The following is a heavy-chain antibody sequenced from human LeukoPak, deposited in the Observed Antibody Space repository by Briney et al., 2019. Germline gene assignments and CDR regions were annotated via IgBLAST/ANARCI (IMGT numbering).Heavy chain of an antibody. V-gene: IGHV3-30-3*01. CDR1: GFSFSTYT. Sequence: GGSLRLSCAASGFSFSTYTMHWVRQAPGKGLEWVAVISYDGSNKYYADSVKGRFTISRDNSKNTLYLQMNSLRAEDTAVYYCAKQIVLMVYAIEGYMDVWGKGTTVTVSS. D-gene: IGHD2-8*01. CDR2: ISYDGSNK. CDR3: AKQIVLMVYAIEGYMDV. J-gene: IGHJ6*03.